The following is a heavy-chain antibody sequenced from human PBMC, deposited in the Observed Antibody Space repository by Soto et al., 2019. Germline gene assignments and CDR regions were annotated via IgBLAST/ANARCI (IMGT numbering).Heavy chain of an antibody. CDR2: IYYSGST. CDR3: ARQVAGYFDY. Sequence: SETLSLTCTVSGGSISSYYWSWIRQPPGKGLEWIGYIYYSGSTNYNPSLKSRVTISVDTSKNQFSLKLSSVTAADTAVYYCARQVAGYFDYWGQGTLVTVSS. V-gene: IGHV4-59*01. CDR1: GGSISSYY. D-gene: IGHD6-19*01. J-gene: IGHJ4*02.